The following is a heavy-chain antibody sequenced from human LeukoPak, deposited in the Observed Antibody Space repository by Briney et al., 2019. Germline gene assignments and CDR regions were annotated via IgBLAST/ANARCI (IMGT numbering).Heavy chain of an antibody. D-gene: IGHD4-17*01. Sequence: GESLKISCKGSGYSFISYSISWMRQMPAKGLEWMGIIYGGDADTTYSQSFQDQVTISADKSIDTAYLQWSSLEASDTAIYYCARRGWVTMVTQRGNGAFDIWGQGTMVTVSS. CDR3: ARRGWVTMVTQRGNGAFDI. J-gene: IGHJ3*02. V-gene: IGHV5-51*01. CDR2: IYGGDADT. CDR1: GYSFISYS.